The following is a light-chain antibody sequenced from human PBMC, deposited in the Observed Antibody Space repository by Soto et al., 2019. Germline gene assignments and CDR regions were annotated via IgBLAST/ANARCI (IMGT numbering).Light chain of an antibody. V-gene: IGLV2-23*02. J-gene: IGLJ2*01. CDR3: CSFAGGATFV. CDR2: EAT. CDR1: SNDVGGYDL. Sequence: QSVLTQPASVSGSPGQSITISCTGTSNDVGGYDLVSWYHHHPGKAPKLIIYEATKRPSGVSDRFSGSKSGNTASLTISALQAEDEADYSCCSFAGGATFVFGGGTKLTVL.